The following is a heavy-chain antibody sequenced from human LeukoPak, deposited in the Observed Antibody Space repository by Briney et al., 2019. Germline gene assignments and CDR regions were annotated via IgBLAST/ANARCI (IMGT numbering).Heavy chain of an antibody. J-gene: IGHJ4*02. Sequence: ASVKVSCKASGYTLTSYYMHWVRQAPGQGLEWMGIINPSGGSTSYAQKFQGRVTMTRDTYTSTVYMELSSLRSEDTAVYYCAKDRWRAKWKMATITADYWGQGTLVAVSS. CDR3: AKDRWRAKWKMATITADY. CDR2: INPSGGST. CDR1: GYTLTSYY. D-gene: IGHD5-24*01. V-gene: IGHV1-46*01.